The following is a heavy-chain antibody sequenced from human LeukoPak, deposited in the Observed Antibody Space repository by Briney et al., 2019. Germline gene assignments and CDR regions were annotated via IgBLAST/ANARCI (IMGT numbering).Heavy chain of an antibody. CDR2: IIPIFGST. V-gene: IGHV1-69*13. D-gene: IGHD2-2*02. J-gene: IGHJ6*02. CDR1: GGTFSNFA. Sequence: SAKVSCKASGGTFSNFAVSWVRQAPGQGLEWMGGIIPIFGSTIYAQQSQDRVTIIADESTGTVYMELSSLRPEDTAVYYCARGNCSRTNCYTRYYYGVDVWGQGTTVTVSS. CDR3: ARGNCSRTNCYTRYYYGVDV.